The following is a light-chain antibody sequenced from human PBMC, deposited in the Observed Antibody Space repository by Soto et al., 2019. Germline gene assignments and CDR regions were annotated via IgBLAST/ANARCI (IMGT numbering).Light chain of an antibody. V-gene: IGKV3-15*01. CDR3: QQYLTSPKT. J-gene: IGKJ1*01. Sequence: EIVMTQSPATLSVSPGEIATLSCRASQSVSRNLAWYQQKPGQAPRLLIFGASTRATGIPDRFSGSGSGTDFTLTISSLEPEDFAVYYCQQYLTSPKTFGQGTKVDIK. CDR2: GAS. CDR1: QSVSRN.